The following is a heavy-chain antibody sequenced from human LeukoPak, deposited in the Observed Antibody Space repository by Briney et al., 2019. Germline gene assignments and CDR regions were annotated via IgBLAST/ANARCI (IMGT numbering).Heavy chain of an antibody. CDR1: GFTCSDYY. J-gene: IGHJ4*02. D-gene: IGHD5-18*01. V-gene: IGHV3-11*04. CDR2: ISSSGTTT. CDR3: AKRSGSYGPLFDY. Sequence: PGGSLRLSCATSGFTCSDYYMSWIRQAPGKGLEWVSYISSSGTTTHYADSVKGRFTISRDNAKNSLYLQMNSLRAEDTAVYYCAKRSGSYGPLFDYWGQGTLVTVSS.